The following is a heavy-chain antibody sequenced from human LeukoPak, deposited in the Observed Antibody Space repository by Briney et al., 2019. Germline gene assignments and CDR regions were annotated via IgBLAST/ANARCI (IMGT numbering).Heavy chain of an antibody. Sequence: GGSLRLSCAASGFTFSSYSVNWVRQAPGKGLEWVSYISGSSSPTYADSVKGRFTISRDNAKNSLYLQMNSLRAEDTAIYYCARDYLWAFDIRGQGTMVTVSS. J-gene: IGHJ3*02. D-gene: IGHD3-10*01. CDR1: GFTFSSYS. CDR2: ISGSSSPT. CDR3: ARDYLWAFDI. V-gene: IGHV3-48*01.